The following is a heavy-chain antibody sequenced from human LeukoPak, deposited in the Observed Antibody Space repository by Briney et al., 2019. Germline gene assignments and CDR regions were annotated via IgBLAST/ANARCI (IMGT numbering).Heavy chain of an antibody. CDR2: IYSDGST. V-gene: IGHV3-53*01. D-gene: IGHD4-23*01. CDR1: DFIVSSNH. J-gene: IGHJ4*02. Sequence: PGGSLRLSCAASDFIVSSNHMNWVRQAPGKGLEWVSLIYSDGSTFYGDSVRGRFTISRDKSKNTLYLQMNSLRAEDTALYYCAKDPYGGNSGDYWGQGTLVTVSS. CDR3: AKDPYGGNSGDY.